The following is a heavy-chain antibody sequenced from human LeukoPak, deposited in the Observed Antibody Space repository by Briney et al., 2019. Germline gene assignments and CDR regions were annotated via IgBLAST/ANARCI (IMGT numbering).Heavy chain of an antibody. CDR1: GGSISSGDYY. D-gene: IGHD3-22*01. Sequence: SETLSLTCTVSGGSISSGDYYWSWIRQPPGKGLEWIGYIYYSGSTYYNPSLKSRVTISVDTSKNQFSLKLSSVTAADTAVYYCARVWGSGYYGFDYWGQGTLVTVSS. V-gene: IGHV4-30-4*01. J-gene: IGHJ4*02. CDR3: ARVWGSGYYGFDY. CDR2: IYYSGST.